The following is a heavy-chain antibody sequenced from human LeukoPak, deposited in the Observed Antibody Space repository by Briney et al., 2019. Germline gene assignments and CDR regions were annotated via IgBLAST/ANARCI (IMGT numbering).Heavy chain of an antibody. V-gene: IGHV4-39*07. J-gene: IGHJ4*02. CDR3: ARREGYGEFDY. Sequence: SETLSLTCTVSGGSISSSSYCWGWIRQPPGKGLEWIGSIYYSGSTYYNPSLKSRVTISVDTSKNQFSLKLSSVTAADTAVYYCARREGYGEFDYWGQGTLVTVSS. D-gene: IGHD4-17*01. CDR1: GGSISSSSYC. CDR2: IYYSGST.